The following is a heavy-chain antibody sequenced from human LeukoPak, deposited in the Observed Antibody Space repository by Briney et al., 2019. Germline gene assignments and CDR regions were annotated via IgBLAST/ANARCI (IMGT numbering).Heavy chain of an antibody. J-gene: IGHJ4*02. CDR3: ARGGGLDYYDSSGYYYG. Sequence: SVKVSCKASGGTFSSYAISWVRQAPGQGLEWMGGIIPIFGTANYAQKFQGRVTITADESTSTAYMELSSLRSEDTAVYYCARGGGLDYYDSSGYYYGWGQGTLVTVSS. V-gene: IGHV1-69*01. CDR1: GGTFSSYA. D-gene: IGHD3-22*01. CDR2: IIPIFGTA.